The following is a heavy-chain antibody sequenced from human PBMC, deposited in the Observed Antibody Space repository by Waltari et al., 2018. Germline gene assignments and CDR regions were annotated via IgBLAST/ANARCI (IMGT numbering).Heavy chain of an antibody. V-gene: IGHV1-8*01. CDR1: GYSFSTFD. CDR3: AREGAVNFGFTH. D-gene: IGHD3-10*01. Sequence: QVHLVQSGAEVRKPGASVKVSCQTSGYSFSTFDIKWVRLVAGQGLEWMGWMSPNSGNTGYAKKFQGRVTMTRDTSLGTAYMELSSLRSDDTAVYYCAREGAVNFGFTHWGQGTLVTVSS. CDR2: MSPNSGNT. J-gene: IGHJ4*02.